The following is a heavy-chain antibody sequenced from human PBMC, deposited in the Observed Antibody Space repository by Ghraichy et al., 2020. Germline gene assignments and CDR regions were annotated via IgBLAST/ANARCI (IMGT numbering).Heavy chain of an antibody. CDR1: GFTFSSYW. CDR3: VRAAEMGSSDSSVEIDY. Sequence: GGSLRLSCVASGFTFSSYWMHWVRQAPGKGLVWVSRINSAGSSTSYADSVKGRFTISRDNAKNTLYLQMNSLRAEDTGVYYCVRAAEMGSSDSSVEIDYWGQGTLVTFSS. CDR2: INSAGSST. D-gene: IGHD5-24*01. V-gene: IGHV3-74*01. J-gene: IGHJ4*02.